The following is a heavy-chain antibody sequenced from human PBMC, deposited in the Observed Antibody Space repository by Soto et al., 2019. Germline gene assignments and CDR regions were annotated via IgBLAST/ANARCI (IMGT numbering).Heavy chain of an antibody. D-gene: IGHD3-3*01. CDR3: ARGRSSVPDRRGIGYYGLDV. CDR2: INDSGIT. J-gene: IGHJ6*02. V-gene: IGHV4-34*01. CDR1: GGSFSGYY. Sequence: QLQLQQWGAEVLKPSETLSLTCVVNGGSFSGYYWSWIRQPPGKGLEWIGEINDSGITDSNPSLESRVTISVDMSKNQFSLKLNSVTAADTAVYHCARGRSSVPDRRGIGYYGLDVWGQGTTVTVSS.